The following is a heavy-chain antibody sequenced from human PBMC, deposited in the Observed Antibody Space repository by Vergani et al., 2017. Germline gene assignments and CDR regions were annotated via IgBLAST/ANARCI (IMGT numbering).Heavy chain of an antibody. J-gene: IGHJ6*02. Sequence: QVQLVQSGAEVKKPGASVKVSCKASGYTFTGYYMHWVRQAPGQGLEWMGWINPNSGGTNYAQKFQGWVTMTRDTSISTAYMELSRLRSDDTAVYYCARDSSSWSYYYYYXMDVWGQGTTVTVSS. D-gene: IGHD6-13*01. CDR2: INPNSGGT. CDR3: ARDSSSWSYYYYYXMDV. CDR1: GYTFTGYY. V-gene: IGHV1-2*04.